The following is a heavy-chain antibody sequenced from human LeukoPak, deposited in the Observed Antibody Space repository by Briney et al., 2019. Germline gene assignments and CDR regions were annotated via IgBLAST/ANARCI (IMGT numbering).Heavy chain of an antibody. V-gene: IGHV3-7*01. D-gene: IGHD3-3*01. J-gene: IGHJ4*02. CDR2: INPDGSNM. Sequence: GGSLRLSCAASVFSFSSYWMSWVRQAPGKGLEWVANINPDGSNMLYVDSVKGRFTISRDNAKNSLYLQMNNLRAEDTAVYFCVSGFLQWLYWGQGTLVTVSS. CDR3: VSGFLQWLY. CDR1: VFSFSSYW.